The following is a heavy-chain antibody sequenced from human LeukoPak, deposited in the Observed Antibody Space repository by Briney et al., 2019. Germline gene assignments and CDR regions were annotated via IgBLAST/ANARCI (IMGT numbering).Heavy chain of an antibody. CDR1: GFTFSSYS. CDR3: AGGRSGGSCYSY. J-gene: IGHJ4*02. Sequence: NTGGSLRLSCAASGFTFSSYSMNWVRQAPGKGLEWVSSISSSSSYIYYADSVKGRFTISRDNAKNSLYLQMNSLRAEDTAVYYCAGGRSGGSCYSYWGQGTLVTVSS. D-gene: IGHD2-15*01. CDR2: ISSSSSYI. V-gene: IGHV3-21*01.